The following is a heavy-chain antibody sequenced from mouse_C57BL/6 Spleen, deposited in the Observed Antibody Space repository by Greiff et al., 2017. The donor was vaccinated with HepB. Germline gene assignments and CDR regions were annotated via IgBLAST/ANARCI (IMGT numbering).Heavy chain of an antibody. CDR2: IHPNSGST. CDR1: GYTFTSYW. Sequence: QVQLKQPGAELVKPGASVKLSCKASGYTFTSYWMHWVKQRPGQGLEWIGMIHPNSGSTNYNEKFKSKATLTVDKSSSTAYMQLSSLTSEDSAVYYCAPYYYGSSYEADAMDYWGQGTSVTVSS. V-gene: IGHV1-64*01. D-gene: IGHD1-1*01. CDR3: APYYYGSSYEADAMDY. J-gene: IGHJ4*01.